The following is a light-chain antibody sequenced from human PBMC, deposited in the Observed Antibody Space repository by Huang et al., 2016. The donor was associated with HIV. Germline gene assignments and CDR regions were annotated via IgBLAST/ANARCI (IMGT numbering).Light chain of an antibody. V-gene: IGKV3-11*01. CDR2: DAS. CDR1: QSVSSY. CDR3: QQRSNWPRFT. Sequence: EIELTQSPATLSLSPGERATLSCRASQSVSSYLAWYQQKPGQAPRLLIYDASNRATGIPARFSGSGSGTDFTLIISSLEPEDFAVYYCQQRSNWPRFTFGPGTKVDIK. J-gene: IGKJ3*01.